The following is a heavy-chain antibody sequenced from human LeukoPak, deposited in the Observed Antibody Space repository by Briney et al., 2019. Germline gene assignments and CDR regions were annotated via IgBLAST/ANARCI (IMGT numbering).Heavy chain of an antibody. Sequence: SETLSLTCTVSGGSINSYYWSYIRQPPGEGLEWIAYIYYSGSSSYNPSLRSRVTISVDTSKNQFSLKLSSVTAADTAVYYCARHEIAAAGANAFDIWGQGTVVTVSS. CDR3: ARHEIAAAGANAFDI. J-gene: IGHJ3*02. V-gene: IGHV4-59*08. CDR1: GGSINSYY. D-gene: IGHD6-13*01. CDR2: IYYSGSS.